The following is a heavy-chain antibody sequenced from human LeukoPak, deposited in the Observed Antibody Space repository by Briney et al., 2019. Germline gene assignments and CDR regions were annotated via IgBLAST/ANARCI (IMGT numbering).Heavy chain of an antibody. CDR2: IYPGDSDT. Sequence: GESLKISCKGSGYSFTNYWIGWVRQMPGKGLGLVGIIYPGDSDTRYSPSFQGQVTISADKSISTAYLQWSSLKASDTAIYNCARQAVTGDYFDYWGQGTLVTVSS. D-gene: IGHD6-19*01. V-gene: IGHV5-51*01. CDR3: ARQAVTGDYFDY. CDR1: GYSFTNYW. J-gene: IGHJ4*02.